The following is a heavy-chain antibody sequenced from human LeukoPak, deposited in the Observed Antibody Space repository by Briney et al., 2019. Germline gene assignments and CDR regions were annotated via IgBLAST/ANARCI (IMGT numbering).Heavy chain of an antibody. Sequence: PSETLSLTCAVSGYSISSGYYWGWSRPPPGKGLEGIGSIYHSGSTYYNPSLKSRVTISVDTSKNQFSLKLSSVTAADTAVYYCARDPHYYDSSGYYYYYYMDVWGKGTTVTVSS. D-gene: IGHD3-22*01. V-gene: IGHV4-38-2*02. CDR1: GYSISSGYY. CDR3: ARDPHYYDSSGYYYYYYMDV. J-gene: IGHJ6*03. CDR2: IYHSGST.